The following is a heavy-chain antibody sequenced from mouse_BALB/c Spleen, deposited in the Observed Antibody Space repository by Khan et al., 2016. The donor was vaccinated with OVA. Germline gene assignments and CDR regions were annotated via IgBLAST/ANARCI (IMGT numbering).Heavy chain of an antibody. Sequence: EVQLQESGGDLVQPGGSRKLSCAASGFTFSSYGMHWVRQAPEKGLEWVAYISGDSNTIYYADPVKGRFTISRDNPRNTLFLQMTSLMSEDTAMYYCATSYFYGYYFDYWGPGTTLTVSS. CDR2: ISGDSNTI. D-gene: IGHD1-1*01. CDR3: ATSYFYGYYFDY. V-gene: IGHV5-17*02. J-gene: IGHJ2*01. CDR1: GFTFSSYG.